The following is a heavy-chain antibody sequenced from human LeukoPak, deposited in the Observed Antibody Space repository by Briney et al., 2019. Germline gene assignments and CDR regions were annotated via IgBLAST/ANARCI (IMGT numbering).Heavy chain of an antibody. Sequence: ASVKVSCKASGYTFTSYYMHWVRQAPGQGLEWMGIINPSGGSTSYAQKFQGRVTMTRDMSTSTDYMELSSLRSEDTAVYYCARGGPLGSCGGGSCYHFDYWGQGTLVTVSS. D-gene: IGHD2-15*01. J-gene: IGHJ4*02. V-gene: IGHV1-46*01. CDR1: GYTFTSYY. CDR3: ARGGPLGSCGGGSCYHFDY. CDR2: INPSGGST.